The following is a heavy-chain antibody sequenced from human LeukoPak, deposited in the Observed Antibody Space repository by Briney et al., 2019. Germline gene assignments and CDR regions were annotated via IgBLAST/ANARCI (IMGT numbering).Heavy chain of an antibody. CDR1: GGFISSSSDY. J-gene: IGHJ6*02. Sequence: SETLSLACTVSGGFISSSSDYWGWIRRPPGKGLEWIGSIYYSGSTYYNPSLKSRVTISVDTSKNQFSLKLSSVTAADTAVYYCARHVPSDGMDVWGQGTTVTVSS. CDR3: ARHVPSDGMDV. V-gene: IGHV4-39*01. CDR2: IYYSGST.